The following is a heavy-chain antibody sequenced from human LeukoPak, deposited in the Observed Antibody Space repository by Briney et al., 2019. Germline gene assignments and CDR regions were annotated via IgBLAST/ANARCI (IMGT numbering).Heavy chain of an antibody. V-gene: IGHV1-2*02. CDR1: GYTFTGYH. CDR3: AKKLGLGTYDY. D-gene: IGHD7-27*01. J-gene: IGHJ4*02. Sequence: GASVKVSCKASGYTFTGYHMHWVRQAPGQGLEWMGWINPNTGDTNYAQKFQGRVTMTRDTSISTAYMELSRLRSDDTAVYYCAKKLGLGTYDYWGQGTLVTVSS. CDR2: INPNTGDT.